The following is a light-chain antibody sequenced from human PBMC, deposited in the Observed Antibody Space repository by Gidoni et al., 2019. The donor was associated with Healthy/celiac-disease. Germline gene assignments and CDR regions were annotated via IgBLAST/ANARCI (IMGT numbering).Light chain of an antibody. Sequence: EIVMTQSPATLSLSPGERAPLSCSASQRVSSNFAWYQHKPGQAPRLLIYGASTRATGIPARFSGSGSGTEFTLTISRLQSEDFAVYYCQQYNNWPPYTFGQGTKLEIK. CDR1: QRVSSN. CDR2: GAS. J-gene: IGKJ2*01. CDR3: QQYNNWPPYT. V-gene: IGKV3-15*01.